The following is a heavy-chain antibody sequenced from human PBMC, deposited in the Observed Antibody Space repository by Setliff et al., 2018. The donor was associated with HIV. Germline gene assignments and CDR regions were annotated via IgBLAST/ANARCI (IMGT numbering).Heavy chain of an antibody. J-gene: IGHJ4*02. CDR3: ARALYTNLAHFDY. V-gene: IGHV1-46*01. CDR1: GYTFTSFY. D-gene: IGHD4-4*01. CDR2: INPSGGST. Sequence: ASVKVSCKASGYTFTSFYLHWVRQAPGQGLEWMAIINPSGGSTSYAQKFQGRVTMTSDTSTSTVSMELSSLRSEDTAVYYCARALYTNLAHFDYLGQGTLVTVSS.